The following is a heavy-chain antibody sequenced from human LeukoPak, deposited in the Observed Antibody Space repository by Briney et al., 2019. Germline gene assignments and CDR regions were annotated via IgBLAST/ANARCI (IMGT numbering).Heavy chain of an antibody. J-gene: IGHJ4*02. CDR3: ARDRARSSWFDY. CDR1: GGTFSSYA. CDR2: IIPIFGTA. D-gene: IGHD6-13*01. V-gene: IGHV1-69*05. Sequence: GSSVKVSCKASGGTFSSYAISWVRQAPGQGPEWMGGIIPIFGTANYAQKFHGRVTITTDESTSTAYMELSSLTPEDTAVYYCARDRARSSWFDYWGQGTLVTVSS.